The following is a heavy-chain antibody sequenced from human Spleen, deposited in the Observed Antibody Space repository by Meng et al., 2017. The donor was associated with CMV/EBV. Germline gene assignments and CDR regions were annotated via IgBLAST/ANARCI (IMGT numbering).Heavy chain of an antibody. CDR1: GYAFSGYY. CDR3: VRETSSWYRFDY. D-gene: IGHD6-13*01. V-gene: IGHV7-4-1*02. J-gene: IGHJ4*02. CDR2: INTNTGNP. Sequence: QVQLVQSGSALKKLGASVKVSCEASGYAFSGYYIHWIRQAPGQGLEWMGWINTNTGNPTYAQGFTGRFVFSLDTSGSTAYLQISSLKAEDSAVYYCVRETSSWYRFDYWGQGTLVTVSS.